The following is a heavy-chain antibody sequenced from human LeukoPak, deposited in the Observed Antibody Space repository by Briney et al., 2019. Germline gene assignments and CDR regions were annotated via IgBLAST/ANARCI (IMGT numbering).Heavy chain of an antibody. CDR2: IKRDAREK. J-gene: IGHJ4*02. Sequence: PGGSLRLSCTASGFTFSSYCMTWVRQAPGKGLEWVANIKRDAREKYYVDSVKGRFTISRDNAKNSLYLQMNSLRAEDTALYYCARSAFPADYWGQGTLVTVSS. D-gene: IGHD2/OR15-2a*01. CDR1: GFTFSSYC. V-gene: IGHV3-7*01. CDR3: ARSAFPADY.